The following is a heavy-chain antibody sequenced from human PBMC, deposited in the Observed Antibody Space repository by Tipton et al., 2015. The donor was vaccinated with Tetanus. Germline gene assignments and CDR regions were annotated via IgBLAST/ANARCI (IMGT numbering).Heavy chain of an antibody. J-gene: IGHJ4*02. CDR2: IIPNSGPA. V-gene: IGHV1-69*01. Sequence: QVQLVQSGAEVKKPGSSVKASCAASGGPFSTYAISWVRQAPGQGLEWMGGIIPNSGPANYAPKFQDRVTITADESTSTAYMELSGLSSDDTAMYYCARLLSYYDSGAGTDQSDWGQGTLVTVSS. CDR3: ARLLSYYDSGAGTDQSD. D-gene: IGHD3-22*01. CDR1: GGPFSTYA.